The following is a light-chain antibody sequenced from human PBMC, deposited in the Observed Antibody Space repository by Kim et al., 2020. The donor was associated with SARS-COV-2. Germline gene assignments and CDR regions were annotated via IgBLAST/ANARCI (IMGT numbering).Light chain of an antibody. CDR1: GSDVGGHNY. CDR3: CSYAAIYTV. J-gene: IGLJ3*02. CDR2: DVT. V-gene: IGLV2-11*03. Sequence: PGQSVPFPCPGSGSDVGGHNYVSWYQKLPGKGPKLMIYDVTKRPSGVPDRFTGSKSGNTASLTISGLQAEDEADYYCCSYAAIYTVFGGGTQLTVL.